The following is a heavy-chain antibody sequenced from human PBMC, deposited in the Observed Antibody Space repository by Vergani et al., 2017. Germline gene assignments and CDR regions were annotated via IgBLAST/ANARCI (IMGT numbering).Heavy chain of an antibody. D-gene: IGHD1-26*01. CDR2: ISGSGGST. CDR1: GFTFSSYA. Sequence: EVQLLESGGGLVQPGGSLRLSCAASGFTFSSYAMSWVRQAPGKGLEWVSAISGSGGSTYYADSVKARFTISRDNSKNTLYLQMNSLRAEDTAVYYCAKDLWVGATPFNWFDPWGQGTLVTVSS. V-gene: IGHV3-23*01. CDR3: AKDLWVGATPFNWFDP. J-gene: IGHJ5*02.